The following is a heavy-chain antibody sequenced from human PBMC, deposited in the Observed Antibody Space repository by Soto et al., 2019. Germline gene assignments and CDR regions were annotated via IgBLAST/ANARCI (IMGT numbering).Heavy chain of an antibody. CDR2: ISAYNGNT. CDR3: ARDLTSGYSYGYLDY. D-gene: IGHD5-18*01. V-gene: IGHV1-18*01. Sequence: ASVKVSCKASGYTFTSYCISWVLQAPGQGLEWMGWISAYNGNTNYAQKLQGRVTMTTDTSTSTAYMELRSLRSADTAAYYCARDLTSGYSYGYLDYWGQGTLVTVSS. CDR1: GYTFTSYC. J-gene: IGHJ4*02.